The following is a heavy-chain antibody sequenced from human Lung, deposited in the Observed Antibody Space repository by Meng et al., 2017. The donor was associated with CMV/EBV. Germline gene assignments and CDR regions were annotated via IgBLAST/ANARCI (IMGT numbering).Heavy chain of an antibody. V-gene: IGHV4-31*03. Sequence: SETLSLXCTVSGGSISSGGYYWSWIRQHPGKGLEWIGYIYYSGSTYYNPSLKSRVTISVDTSKNQFSLKLSSVTAADTAVYYCARGGGYWSAGLYYYYGMDVWXQWTTVTVSS. CDR1: GGSISSGGYY. D-gene: IGHD2-21*02. CDR3: ARGGGYWSAGLYYYYGMDV. J-gene: IGHJ6*02. CDR2: IYYSGST.